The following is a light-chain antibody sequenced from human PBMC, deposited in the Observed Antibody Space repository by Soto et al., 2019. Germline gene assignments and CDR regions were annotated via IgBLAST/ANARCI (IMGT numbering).Light chain of an antibody. CDR1: QSVSSY. CDR3: QQHSNWPPYT. Sequence: EIVLTQSPATLSLSPGERATLSCRASQSVSSYLAWYQQKPGQAPRLLIYDASNRAPGIPARFSCSGSGTDLYLLIISLEPEDFAVSYCQQHSNWPPYTFGQGTKLEIK. CDR2: DAS. J-gene: IGKJ2*01. V-gene: IGKV3-11*01.